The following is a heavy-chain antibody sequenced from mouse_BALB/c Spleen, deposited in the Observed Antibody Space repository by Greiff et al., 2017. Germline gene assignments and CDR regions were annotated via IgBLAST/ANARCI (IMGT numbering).Heavy chain of an antibody. J-gene: IGHJ4*01. CDR2: IDPENGNT. CDR3: ARYYDYDGYYAMDY. CDR1: GFNIKDYY. Sequence: VQLKQSGAELVRPGALVKLSCKASGFNIKDYYMHWVKQRPEQGLEWIGWIDPENGNTIYDPKFQGKASITADTSSNTAYLQLRSLTSEDTAVYYCARYYDYDGYYAMDYWGQGTSVTVSS. V-gene: IGHV14-1*02. D-gene: IGHD2-4*01.